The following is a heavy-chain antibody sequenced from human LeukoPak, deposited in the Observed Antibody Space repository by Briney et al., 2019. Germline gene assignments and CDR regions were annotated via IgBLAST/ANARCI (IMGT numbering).Heavy chain of an antibody. V-gene: IGHV4-34*01. CDR1: GGSFSGYY. CDR3: ARADYSNYTRY. D-gene: IGHD4-11*01. Sequence: PSETLSLTCAVYGGSFSGYYWSWIRQPPGKGLEWIGEINHSGSTNYRSSLKSRVTISVDTSKNQFSLKLSSVTAADTAVYYCARADYSNYTRYWGQGTLVTVSS. CDR2: INHSGST. J-gene: IGHJ4*02.